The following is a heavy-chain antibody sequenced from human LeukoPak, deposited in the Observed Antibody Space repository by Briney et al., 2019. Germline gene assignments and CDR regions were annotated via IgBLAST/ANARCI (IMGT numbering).Heavy chain of an antibody. Sequence: SETLSLTCTVSGGSISSYYWSWIRQPPGKGLEWIGYIYTSGSTNYNPSLKSRVTISVDTSKNQFSLKLSSVTAADTAVYYCARHSRTGDLYWGQGTLVTVSS. V-gene: IGHV4-4*09. J-gene: IGHJ4*02. CDR3: ARHSRTGDLY. D-gene: IGHD7-27*01. CDR2: IYTSGST. CDR1: GGSISSYY.